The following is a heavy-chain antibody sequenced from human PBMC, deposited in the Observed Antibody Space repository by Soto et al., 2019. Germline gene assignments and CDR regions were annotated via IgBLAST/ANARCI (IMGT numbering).Heavy chain of an antibody. V-gene: IGHV4-30-4*01. CDR1: GGSISSGDYY. CDR3: ARASVILSCYHGMDV. J-gene: IGHJ6*04. Sequence: QVQLQESGPGLVKPSQTLSLTCTVSGGSISSGDYYWSWIRQPPGKGLEWIGYTYYSGSTYDNPSRKSRVTISVETSKNQFSLKLSSVTAADTAVYYCARASVILSCYHGMDVWGGGTTVTVSS. CDR2: TYYSGST.